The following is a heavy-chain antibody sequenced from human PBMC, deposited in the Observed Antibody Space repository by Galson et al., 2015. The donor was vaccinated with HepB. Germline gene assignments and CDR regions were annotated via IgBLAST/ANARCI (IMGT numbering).Heavy chain of an antibody. Sequence: LRLSCAGSEFTFSSYAMHWVRQAPGKGLEWVAFISHAGTTEDYADSVRGRFSVSRDNSKDTLYLQMNRLRTDDTAVYWCTYSDHLETDYWGQGTLVTVSS. J-gene: IGHJ4*02. CDR1: EFTFSSYA. D-gene: IGHD4-17*01. CDR3: TYSDHLETDY. CDR2: ISHAGTTE. V-gene: IGHV3-30*04.